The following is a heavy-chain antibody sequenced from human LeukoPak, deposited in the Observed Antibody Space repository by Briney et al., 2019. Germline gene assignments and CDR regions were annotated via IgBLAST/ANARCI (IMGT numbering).Heavy chain of an antibody. V-gene: IGHV3-7*01. CDR2: IKKDGSEK. D-gene: IGHD3-3*01. CDR3: ARVGRGVLRFLEWLYFDY. Sequence: GGSLRLSCAASGFTFSSYWMSWVRQAPGKGGEWGANIKKDGSEKYYVDSVKGGFTISRDNAKNSLYLQMNSLRAEDTAVYYCARVGRGVLRFLEWLYFDYWGQGTLVTVSS. J-gene: IGHJ4*02. CDR1: GFTFSSYW.